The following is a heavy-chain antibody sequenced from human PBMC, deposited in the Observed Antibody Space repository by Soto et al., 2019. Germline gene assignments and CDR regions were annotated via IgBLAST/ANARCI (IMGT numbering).Heavy chain of an antibody. CDR3: ARDQGFRVVINSNWFDP. Sequence: SVKDSCKASCYCFSRYGIMWARQAPGQGLEWMGWISAYNGNTNSAEKLRGRLTMTTDASTTTAYMELRSLRSDDTAIYYCARDQGFRVVINSNWFDPWGQGTLVTVSS. CDR1: CYCFSRYG. CDR2: ISAYNGNT. D-gene: IGHD2-21*01. V-gene: IGHV1-18*01. J-gene: IGHJ5*02.